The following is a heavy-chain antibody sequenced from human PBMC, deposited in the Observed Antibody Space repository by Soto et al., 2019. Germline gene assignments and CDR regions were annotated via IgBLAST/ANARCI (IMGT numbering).Heavy chain of an antibody. CDR3: AKDLAPGVTTCMDV. D-gene: IGHD4-17*01. CDR2: ISHDGSNK. J-gene: IGHJ6*02. V-gene: IGHV3-30-3*01. Sequence: PVGSLRLSCAASKFTFSSYAMHWVRQAPGKGLEWVAAISHDGSNKYYADSVKGRFTISRDNSKNTLYLQMNSLRAEDTAVYYCAKDLAPGVTTCMDVWGQGTTVTVSS. CDR1: KFTFSSYA.